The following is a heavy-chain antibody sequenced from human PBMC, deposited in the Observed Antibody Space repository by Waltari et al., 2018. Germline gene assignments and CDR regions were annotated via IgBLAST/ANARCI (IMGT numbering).Heavy chain of an antibody. CDR2: ISGYNGNT. D-gene: IGHD3-22*01. J-gene: IGHJ3*02. CDR1: GYTFSNYG. CDR3: ARARYYYDPGAFES. V-gene: IGHV1-18*01. Sequence: QVQVLQSGAEVKKPGASVKVSCKASGYTFSNYGITWVRQAPGQGLEWMGWISGYNGNTKYAQKVQDRVTRTTDTATGTAYWDLRSLRSDDTAVYYCARARYYYDPGAFESWGQGTTVVVSA.